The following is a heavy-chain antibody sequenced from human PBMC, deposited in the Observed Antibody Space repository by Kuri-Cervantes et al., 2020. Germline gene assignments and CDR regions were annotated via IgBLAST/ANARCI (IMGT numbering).Heavy chain of an antibody. V-gene: IGHV1-69*02. CDR3: ARGLYCSGGSCYFGYYYYYGMDV. D-gene: IGHD2-15*01. CDR2: IIPILGIA. CDR1: GGTFSSYT. Sequence: SVKVSCKASGGTFSSYTISWVRQAPGQGLEWMGRIIPILGIANYAQKFQGRVTMTRNTSISTAYMELSSLRSEDTAVYYCARGLYCSGGSCYFGYYYYYGMDVWGQGTTVTVSS. J-gene: IGHJ6*02.